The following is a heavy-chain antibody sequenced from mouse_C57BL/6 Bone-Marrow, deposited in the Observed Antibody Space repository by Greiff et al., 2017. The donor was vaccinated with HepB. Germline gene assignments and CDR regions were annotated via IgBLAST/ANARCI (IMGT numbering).Heavy chain of an antibody. CDR2: IDPSDSYT. V-gene: IGHV1-50*01. J-gene: IGHJ2*01. CDR1: GYTFTSYW. D-gene: IGHD3-2*02. CDR3: ARLGGSGYVGYFDY. Sequence: VQLQQPGAELVKPGASVKLSCKASGYTFTSYWMQWVKQRPGQGLEWIGEIDPSDSYTNYNQKFKGKATLTVDTSSSTAYMQLSSLTSEDSAVYYCARLGGSGYVGYFDYWGQGTTLTVSS.